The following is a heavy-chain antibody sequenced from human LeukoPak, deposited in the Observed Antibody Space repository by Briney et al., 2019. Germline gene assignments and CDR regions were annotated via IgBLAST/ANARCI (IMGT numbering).Heavy chain of an antibody. V-gene: IGHV1-69*13. CDR2: IIPIFGTA. J-gene: IGHJ3*02. CDR1: GGTFSSYA. Sequence: SVKVSCKASGGTFSSYAISWVRQAPGQGLEWTGGIIPIFGTANYAQKFQGRVTITADESTSTAYMELSSLRSEDTAVYYCARDSFSPGAFDIWGQGTMVTVSS. CDR3: ARDSFSPGAFDI.